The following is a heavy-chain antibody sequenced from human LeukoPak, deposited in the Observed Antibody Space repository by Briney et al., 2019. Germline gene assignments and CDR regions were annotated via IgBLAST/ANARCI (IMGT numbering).Heavy chain of an antibody. D-gene: IGHD4-17*01. Sequence: SETLSLTCAVSGGSFSGYYWTWIRQPPGKGLEWIGEINHSGSANYNPSLKSRVTISLDTSKNQFSLKLSSVTAADTAVYYCARGQGTVTTHWGQGTLVTVSS. CDR2: INHSGSA. CDR1: GGSFSGYY. CDR3: ARGQGTVTTH. J-gene: IGHJ4*02. V-gene: IGHV4-34*01.